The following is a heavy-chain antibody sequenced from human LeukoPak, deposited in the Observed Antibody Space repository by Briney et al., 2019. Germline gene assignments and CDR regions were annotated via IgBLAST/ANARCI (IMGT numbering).Heavy chain of an antibody. CDR2: INHNSGCT. CDR3: ARVGFSGDSDSTACET. J-gene: IGHJ3*01. V-gene: IGHV1-2*02. Sequence: ASVKVSCKASGYTFTGYFMHWVRQAPGQGLAWMGWINHNSGCTNYVHKFQGRVTMTRDTYVRTSSMELSELRSDETAAYYLARVGFSGDSDSTACETRGQGKIVTVSS. CDR1: GYTFTGYF. D-gene: IGHD2-15*01.